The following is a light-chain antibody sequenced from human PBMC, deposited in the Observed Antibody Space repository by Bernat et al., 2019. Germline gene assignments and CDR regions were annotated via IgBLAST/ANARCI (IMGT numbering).Light chain of an antibody. CDR2: GAS. CDR3: QQYGDSVT. CDR1: QSLTSNY. V-gene: IGKV3-20*01. Sequence: EFVLTQSPGTLSLSPGERVTLSCRASQSLTSNYLAWYQQKPGQAPRLLIYGASSRATGIPDRFSGSESGTDFILTISRLEPEDFAVYYCQQYGDSVTFGGGTKVEIK. J-gene: IGKJ4*01.